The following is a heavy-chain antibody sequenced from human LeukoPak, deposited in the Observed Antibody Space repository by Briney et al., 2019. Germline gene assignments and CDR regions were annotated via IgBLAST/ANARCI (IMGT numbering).Heavy chain of an antibody. V-gene: IGHV3-53*01. CDR1: GFSLSNNY. CDR2: IYGDGRT. D-gene: IGHD3-3*01. CDR3: ARGRGLGVVSPCFDY. J-gene: IGHJ4*02. Sequence: GGSLRLSCVVSGFSLSNNYIIWVRQAPGKGLERVSVIYGDGRTSHSASVRGRFTISRDNSKNIVSLQMNNLRAEDTAVYYCARGRGLGVVSPCFDYWGQGTLVTVSS.